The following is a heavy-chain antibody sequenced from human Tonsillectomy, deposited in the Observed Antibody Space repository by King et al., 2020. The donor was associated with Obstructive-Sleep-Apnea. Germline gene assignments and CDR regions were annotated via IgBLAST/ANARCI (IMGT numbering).Heavy chain of an antibody. J-gene: IGHJ4*02. D-gene: IGHD3-10*01. Sequence: VQLQQWGAGLLKPSETLSLTCAVYGGAFSGFYWSWIRQPPGKGLEWIGEINHSGSTNYNPSLKSRVTMLVDTSNNQVSLKLSSVTAADTAVYYCTRRGDGSASFSPFDYWGQGTLVTVTS. CDR2: INHSGST. V-gene: IGHV4-34*01. CDR1: GGAFSGFY. CDR3: TRRGDGSASFSPFDY.